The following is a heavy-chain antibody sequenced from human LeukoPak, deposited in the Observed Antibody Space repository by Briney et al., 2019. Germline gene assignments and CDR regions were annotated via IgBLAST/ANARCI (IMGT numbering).Heavy chain of an antibody. CDR3: ARDPDGDYDFDY. Sequence: ASVKVSCKASGYTFTSYGISWLRQAPGQGLEWMGWISAYKGYTNYAQKFQGRVTMTTDTSTSTAYMELRSLRSDDTAVYYCARDPDGDYDFDYWGQGTPVTVSS. D-gene: IGHD4-17*01. CDR1: GYTFTSYG. V-gene: IGHV1-18*04. J-gene: IGHJ4*02. CDR2: ISAYKGYT.